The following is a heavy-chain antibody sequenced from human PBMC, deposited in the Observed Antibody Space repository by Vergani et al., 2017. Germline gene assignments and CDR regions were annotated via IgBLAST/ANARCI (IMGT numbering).Heavy chain of an antibody. CDR2: ISSSSSYI. Sequence: EVQLVESGGGLVKPGGSLRLSCAASGFTFSSYSMNWVRQAPGKGLEWVSSISSSSSYIYYADSVKGRFTISRDNAKNSLYLQMNSLRAEDTAVYYCAGGAAGPRPRAIVGANYYYYMDVWGKGTTVTVSS. CDR1: GFTFSSYS. J-gene: IGHJ6*03. D-gene: IGHD1-26*01. V-gene: IGHV3-21*01. CDR3: AGGAAGPRPRAIVGANYYYYMDV.